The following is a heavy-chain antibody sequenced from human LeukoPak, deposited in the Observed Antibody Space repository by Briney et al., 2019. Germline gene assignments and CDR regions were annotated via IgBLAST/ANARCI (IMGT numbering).Heavy chain of an antibody. J-gene: IGHJ4*02. CDR1: GFTFSSYG. CDR2: ISVSGGST. D-gene: IGHD3-9*01. CDR3: AKGLRYFDWSSDY. Sequence: GGSLRLSCAASGFTFSSYGMSWVRQAPGKGLEWVSTISVSGGSTYYADSVKGRFTISRDNSKNTLYLQMNSLRAEDTAVYYCAKGLRYFDWSSDYWGQGTLVTVSS. V-gene: IGHV3-23*01.